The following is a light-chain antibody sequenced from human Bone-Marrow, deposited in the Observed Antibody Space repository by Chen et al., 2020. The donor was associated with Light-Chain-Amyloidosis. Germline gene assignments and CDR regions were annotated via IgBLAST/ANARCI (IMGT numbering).Light chain of an antibody. Sequence: QSALTQPPSASGSPGQSVTISCTGTSSDVGVYNYVSWYQQHPGKAPKLMIYEVSKRPSGVPGRFSGSKSGNTASLTVSGLQAEDEADYYCCSYTSSSTPVVFGGGTKLTVL. CDR3: CSYTSSSTPVV. V-gene: IGLV2-8*01. J-gene: IGLJ2*01. CDR1: SSDVGVYNY. CDR2: EVS.